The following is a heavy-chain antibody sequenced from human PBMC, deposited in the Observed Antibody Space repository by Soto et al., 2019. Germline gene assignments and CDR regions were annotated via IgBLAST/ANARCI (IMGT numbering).Heavy chain of an antibody. CDR3: ATDSITMVRGVIFPRGAFDI. J-gene: IGHJ3*02. CDR1: GYTLTELS. V-gene: IGHV1-24*01. D-gene: IGHD3-10*01. CDR2: FDPEDGET. Sequence: ASVKVSCKVSGYTLTELSMHWVRQAPGKGLEWMGGFDPEDGETIYAQKLQGRVTMTEDTSTDTAYMELSSLRSEDTAVYYCATDSITMVRGVIFPRGAFDIWGQGTMVTVSS.